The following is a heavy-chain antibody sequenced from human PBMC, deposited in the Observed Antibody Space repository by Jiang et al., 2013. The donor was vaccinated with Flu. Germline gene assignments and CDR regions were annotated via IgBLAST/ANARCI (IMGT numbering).Heavy chain of an antibody. Sequence: VQLLESGGGVVQPGRSLSLSCVTSGFTFSSYAMHWVRQAPGKGLEWVTIISGDGMRKYYADSVKGRLTISRDNSRTTVNLQMHSLRIDDTAVYYCVRDLPGSGVFVSWGQGTLVTVSS. CDR1: GFTFSSYA. V-gene: IGHV3-30*04. J-gene: IGHJ4*02. CDR2: ISGDGMRK. D-gene: IGHD3-10*01. CDR3: VRDLPGSGVFVS.